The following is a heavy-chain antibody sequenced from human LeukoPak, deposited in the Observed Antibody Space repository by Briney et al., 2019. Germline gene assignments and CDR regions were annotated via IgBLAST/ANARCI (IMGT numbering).Heavy chain of an antibody. D-gene: IGHD2-21*02. CDR2: ISGSGGST. CDR1: GFTFSSYA. V-gene: IGHV3-23*01. J-gene: IGHJ4*02. CDR3: AKDPAAILTDY. Sequence: GGSLRLSCTASGFTFSSYAMSWVRQAPGKGLEWVSTISGSGGSTYYADSVKGRFTISRDNSKNTLYLLMNSLRAEDTAVYYCAKDPAAILTDYWGQGTLVTVSS.